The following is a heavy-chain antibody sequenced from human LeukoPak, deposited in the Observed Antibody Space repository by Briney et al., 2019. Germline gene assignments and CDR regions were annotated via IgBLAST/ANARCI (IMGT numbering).Heavy chain of an antibody. V-gene: IGHV4-4*07. CDR2: IYTSGST. J-gene: IGHJ1*01. D-gene: IGHD6-25*01. CDR3: ARDLAVGRPEYFQH. CDR1: GGSISSYY. Sequence: SETLSLTCTVSGGSISSYYWSWIRQPPGKGLEWIGRIYTSGSTNYNPSLKSRVTMSVDTSKNQFSLKLSSVTAADTAVYYCARDLAVGRPEYFQHWGQGTLVTVSS.